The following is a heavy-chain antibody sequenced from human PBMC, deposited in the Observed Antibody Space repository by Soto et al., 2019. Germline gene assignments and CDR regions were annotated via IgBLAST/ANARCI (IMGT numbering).Heavy chain of an antibody. J-gene: IGHJ6*02. CDR3: ARDPSPPLPPSREYYYYGMDV. CDR1: GFTFSSYS. V-gene: IGHV3-21*01. Sequence: GGSLRLSCAASGFTFSSYSMNWVRQAPGKGLEWVSSISSSSSYIYYADSVKGRFTISRDNAKNSLYLQMNSLQAEDTAVYYCARDPSPPLPPSREYYYYGMDVWGQGTTVTVSS. CDR2: ISSSSSYI.